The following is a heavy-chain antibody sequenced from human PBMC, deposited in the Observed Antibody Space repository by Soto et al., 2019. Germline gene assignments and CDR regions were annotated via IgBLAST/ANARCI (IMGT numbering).Heavy chain of an antibody. Sequence: QVQLVQSGAEVKKPGASVKVSCKASGYTFTSYGISWVRQAPGQGLEWMRWISAYNGNTNYAQKLQGRVTMTTDTSTCTAYIELRSLRSDDTAVSYCATTYRVSDAFDIWGQVTMVTVSS. V-gene: IGHV1-18*01. CDR3: ATTYRVSDAFDI. CDR1: GYTFTSYG. CDR2: ISAYNGNT. D-gene: IGHD1-26*01. J-gene: IGHJ3*02.